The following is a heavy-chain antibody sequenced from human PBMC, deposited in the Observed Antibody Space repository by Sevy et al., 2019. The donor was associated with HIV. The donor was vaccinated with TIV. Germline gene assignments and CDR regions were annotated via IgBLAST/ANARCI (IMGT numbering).Heavy chain of an antibody. CDR2: ISYDGSNK. Sequence: GGSLRLSCAASGFTFSSYAMHWVRQAPGKGLEWVAVISYDGSNKYYADSVKGRFTISRDNSKNTLYLQMNSLRAEDRAVYYCARDRMITFGGVIVPHDYWGQGTLVTVSS. CDR1: GFTFSSYA. V-gene: IGHV3-30-3*01. CDR3: ARDRMITFGGVIVPHDY. D-gene: IGHD3-16*02. J-gene: IGHJ4*02.